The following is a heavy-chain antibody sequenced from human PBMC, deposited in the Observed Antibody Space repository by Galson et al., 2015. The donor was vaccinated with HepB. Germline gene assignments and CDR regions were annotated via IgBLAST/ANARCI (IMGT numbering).Heavy chain of an antibody. V-gene: IGHV3-48*04. CDR1: GFTFSSYS. D-gene: IGHD4-17*01. J-gene: IGHJ2*01. CDR3: ARVAAVTTDWYFDL. Sequence: SLRLSCAASGFTFSSYSMNWVRQAPGKGLEWVSYISSSSSTIYYADSVKGRFTISRDNAKNSLYLQMNSLRAEDTAVYYCARVAAVTTDWYFDLWGRGTLVTVSS. CDR2: ISSSSSTI.